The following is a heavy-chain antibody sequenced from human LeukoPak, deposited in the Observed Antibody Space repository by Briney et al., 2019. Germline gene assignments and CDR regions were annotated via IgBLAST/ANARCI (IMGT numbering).Heavy chain of an antibody. V-gene: IGHV3-23*01. CDR3: ASSGWTIPVSYFDY. CDR2: ISGSGGST. CDR1: GFTFSSYA. D-gene: IGHD6-19*01. J-gene: IGHJ4*02. Sequence: PGGSLRLSCAASGFTFSSYAMSWVRQAPGKGLEWVSAISGSGGSTYYADSVKGRFTISRDNSKNTLYLQMNSLRAEDTAVCYCASSGWTIPVSYFDYWGQGTLVTVSS.